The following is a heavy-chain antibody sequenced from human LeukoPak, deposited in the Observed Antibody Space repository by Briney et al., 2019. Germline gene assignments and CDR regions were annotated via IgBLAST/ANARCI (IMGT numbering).Heavy chain of an antibody. D-gene: IGHD5-12*01. J-gene: IGHJ4*02. CDR2: IYTSGST. V-gene: IGHV4-4*07. CDR1: GGSISSYY. CDR3: ARHPRPKSRSGSYPPALAFDY. Sequence: SETLSLTCTVSGGSISSYYWSWIRQPAGKGLEWIGRIYTSGSTNYNPSLKSRVTISVDTSKNQFSLKLSSVTAADTAVYYCARHPRPKSRSGSYPPALAFDYWGQGTLVTVSS.